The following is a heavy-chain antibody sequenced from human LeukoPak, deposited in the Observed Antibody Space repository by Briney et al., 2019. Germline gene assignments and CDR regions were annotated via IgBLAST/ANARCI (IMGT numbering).Heavy chain of an antibody. CDR2: ISYDGSTK. V-gene: IGHV3-30*18. D-gene: IGHD3-22*01. CDR3: AKDGPYYYDSSGYYFDY. Sequence: GRSLRLSCAASGFSLSRHGMNWVRQAPGKGLEWVAVISYDGSTKYYGDSVKGRFTISRDNSKNTLYLQMNSLRAEDTAVYYCAKDGPYYYDSSGYYFDYWGQGTLVTVSS. J-gene: IGHJ4*02. CDR1: GFSLSRHG.